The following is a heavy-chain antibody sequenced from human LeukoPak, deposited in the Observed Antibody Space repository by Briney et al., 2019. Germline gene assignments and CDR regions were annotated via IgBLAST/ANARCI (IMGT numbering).Heavy chain of an antibody. J-gene: IGHJ4*02. CDR3: ARVVLRFLEWPRTFFDY. CDR1: GFTFSSYG. CDR2: INHSGST. V-gene: IGHV4-34*01. D-gene: IGHD3-3*01. Sequence: GTLRLSCAASGFTFSSYGMSWIRQPPGKGLEWIGDINHSGSTHYNPSLTSRVTISVDPSKNQFSLNLTTVTAADTAVYYCARVVLRFLEWPRTFFDYWGQGTLVTVSS.